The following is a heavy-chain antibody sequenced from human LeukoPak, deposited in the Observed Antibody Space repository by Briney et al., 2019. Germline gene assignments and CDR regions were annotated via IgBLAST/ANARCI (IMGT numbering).Heavy chain of an antibody. V-gene: IGHV3-11*01. Sequence: GGSLRLSCAASGFTFSDYYMSWIRQAPGKGLEWVSYISSSGSTIYYADSVKGRFTISRDNADNSLYLQMNSLRAEDTAVYYCARVTLTSANFDYWGQGTLVTVSS. J-gene: IGHJ4*02. CDR3: ARVTLTSANFDY. CDR1: GFTFSDYY. CDR2: ISSSGSTI.